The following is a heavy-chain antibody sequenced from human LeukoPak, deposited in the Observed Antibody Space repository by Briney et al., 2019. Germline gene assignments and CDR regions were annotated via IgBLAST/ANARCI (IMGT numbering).Heavy chain of an antibody. D-gene: IGHD1-26*01. Sequence: PGGSLRLSCAASGFTFNNYAMSWVRQAPGKGLEWVSTISGSGGSTYYADSVKGRFTISRDNSKNTLYLQMNSLRAEDTAVYYCAKDWGSGSYLPDAFDIWGQGTMVTVSS. CDR1: GFTFNNYA. CDR2: ISGSGGST. V-gene: IGHV3-23*01. CDR3: AKDWGSGSYLPDAFDI. J-gene: IGHJ3*02.